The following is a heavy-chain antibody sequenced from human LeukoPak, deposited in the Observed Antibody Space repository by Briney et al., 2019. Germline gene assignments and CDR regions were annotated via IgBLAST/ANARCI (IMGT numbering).Heavy chain of an antibody. D-gene: IGHD2-8*01. J-gene: IGHJ4*02. CDR2: IYSGGST. CDR3: ARDEGVD. CDR1: GFTFSNAW. V-gene: IGHV3-53*01. Sequence: GGSLRLSCAASGFTFSNAWMSWVRQAPGKGLEWVSVIYSGGSTYYADSVKGRFTISRDNSKNTLYLQMNSLRAEDTAVYYCARDEGVDWGQGTLVTVSS.